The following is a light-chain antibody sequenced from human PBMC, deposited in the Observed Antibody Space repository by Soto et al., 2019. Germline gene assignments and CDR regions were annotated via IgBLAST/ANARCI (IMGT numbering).Light chain of an antibody. J-gene: IGLJ1*01. CDR2: TTN. Sequence: QSLLTQAPSASGAPGQGVTISCSGTTSNIGSNIVNWYQQLPGTAPKLLIYTTNKRPSGVPDRFSGSKSGTSASLAISGLQAEDEADYFCAAWDDSLDGYGFGTGTKVTVL. CDR1: TSNIGSNI. CDR3: AAWDDSLDGYG. V-gene: IGLV1-44*01.